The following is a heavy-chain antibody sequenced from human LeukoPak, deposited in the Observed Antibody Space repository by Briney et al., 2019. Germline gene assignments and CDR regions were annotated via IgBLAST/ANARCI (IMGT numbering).Heavy chain of an antibody. Sequence: GGSLRLSCAASGFTFSSYDMNWVRQAPGKGLEWVGFIRSKAYGGTTEYAASVKGRFTISRDDSRSIAYLQMSSLKTEDTAVYYCTRARASFYFDYWGQGTLVTVSS. CDR2: IRSKAYGGTT. CDR3: TRARASFYFDY. V-gene: IGHV3-49*04. J-gene: IGHJ4*02. CDR1: GFTFSSYD. D-gene: IGHD3-10*01.